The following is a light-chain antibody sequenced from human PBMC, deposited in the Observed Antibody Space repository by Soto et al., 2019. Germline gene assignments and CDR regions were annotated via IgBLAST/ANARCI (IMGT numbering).Light chain of an antibody. J-gene: IGKJ1*01. CDR2: EAP. CDR3: QQYGSTPRT. CDR1: QSLSFN. Sequence: EIVMTQSPATLSVSPGERATLSCRASQSLSFNLAWYQQKPGQAPRLLIYEAPSRATGIPDRFSGSGSGTDFTLTISRLEPEDFAVYYCQQYGSTPRTFGQGTKVDI. V-gene: IGKV3-20*01.